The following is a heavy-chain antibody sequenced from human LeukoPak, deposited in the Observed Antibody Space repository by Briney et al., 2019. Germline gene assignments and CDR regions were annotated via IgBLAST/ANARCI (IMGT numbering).Heavy chain of an antibody. V-gene: IGHV3-66*04. CDR3: ARRAGAYSHPYDY. J-gene: IGHJ4*02. Sequence: GGSLRLSCAASGFTVSSKYMSWVRQAPGKGLEWVSVIYSGGSTYYADSVKGRFTISRDNSKNTLYLQMNSLRAEDTAVYYCARRAGAYSHPYDYWGQGTLVTVSS. CDR1: GFTVSSKY. CDR2: IYSGGST. D-gene: IGHD4/OR15-4a*01.